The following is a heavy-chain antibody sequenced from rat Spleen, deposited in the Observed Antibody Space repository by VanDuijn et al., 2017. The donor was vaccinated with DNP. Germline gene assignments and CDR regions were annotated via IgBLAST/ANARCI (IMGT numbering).Heavy chain of an antibody. CDR3: ARHDTGYNPGGFDY. V-gene: IGHV5-7*01. CDR1: GFTFSDYD. Sequence: EVQLVESGGDLVQPGRSLKLSCAASGFTFSDYDMAWVRQAPTKGLEWVATIIYDGSTTYYRDSVKGRFTISRDNAKSTLYLQMDSLRSEDTATYYCARHDTGYNPGGFDYWGQGVMVTVSS. CDR2: IIYDGSTT. J-gene: IGHJ2*01. D-gene: IGHD1-4*01.